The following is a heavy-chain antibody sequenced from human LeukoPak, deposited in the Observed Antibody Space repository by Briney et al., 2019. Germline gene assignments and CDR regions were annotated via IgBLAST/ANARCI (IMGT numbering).Heavy chain of an antibody. CDR3: ARDDRLLAAFDI. D-gene: IGHD3-3*02. J-gene: IGHJ3*02. CDR2: ISYDGSNK. V-gene: IGHV3-30-3*01. CDR1: GFTFSSYA. Sequence: GGSLRLSCAASGFTFSSYAMHWVRQAPGKGLEWVAVISYDGSNKYYADSVKGRFTISRDNSKNTLYLQMNSLRAEDTAVYYCARDDRLLAAFDIWGQGTMVTVSS.